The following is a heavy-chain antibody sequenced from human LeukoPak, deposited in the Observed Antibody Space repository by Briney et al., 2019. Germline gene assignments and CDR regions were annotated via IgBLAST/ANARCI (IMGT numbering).Heavy chain of an antibody. D-gene: IGHD3-3*01. J-gene: IGHJ4*02. V-gene: IGHV3-23*01. Sequence: GGSLRLSCVASGFTFTSYAMSWVRQAPGKGLEGVSVVSGGGHNTYYADSVKGRFTMSRDNSKNTVYLQMNSLRAEDTAVYYCAKDRSSWYYPFDSWGQGTLVTVSS. CDR1: GFTFTSYA. CDR3: AKDRSSWYYPFDS. CDR2: VSGGGHNT.